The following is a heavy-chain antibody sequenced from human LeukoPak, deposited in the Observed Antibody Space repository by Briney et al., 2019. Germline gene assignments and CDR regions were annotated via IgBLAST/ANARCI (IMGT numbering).Heavy chain of an antibody. CDR1: GYTFTGYY. D-gene: IGHD1-26*01. V-gene: IGHV1-2*02. CDR3: ARRVGATGLFDY. Sequence: ASVKVSCKASGYTFTGYYMHWVRQAPGQGLEWMGWINPNSGGTNYAQKFQGRVTMTRDTSISTAYMELSRLRSDDTAVYYCARRVGATGLFDYWGQGTLVTVSS. J-gene: IGHJ4*02. CDR2: INPNSGGT.